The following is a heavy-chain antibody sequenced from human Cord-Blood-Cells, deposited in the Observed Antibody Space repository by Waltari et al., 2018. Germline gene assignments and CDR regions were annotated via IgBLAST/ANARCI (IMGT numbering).Heavy chain of an antibody. CDR3: AKEDSNYYYYYGMDV. D-gene: IGHD4-4*01. CDR1: GFTLSSYG. CDR2: ISYDGSNK. Sequence: GGGVVQPGRSLRLSCAASGFTLSSYGMHWVRQAPGKGLEWVAVISYDGSNKYYADSVKGRFTISRDNSKNTLYLQMNSLRAEDTAVYYCAKEDSNYYYYYGMDVWGQGTTVTVSS. V-gene: IGHV3-30*18. J-gene: IGHJ6*02.